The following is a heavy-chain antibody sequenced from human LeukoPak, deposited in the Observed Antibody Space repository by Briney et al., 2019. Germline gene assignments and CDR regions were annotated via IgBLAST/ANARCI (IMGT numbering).Heavy chain of an antibody. CDR2: IYSSGST. CDR3: ARDRDTFYQAAFDI. CDR1: SGSVSSVSYY. V-gene: IGHV4-61*10. Sequence: PSETLSLTCTVSSGSVSSVSYYWSWIRQPAGKGLEWIGRIYSSGSTNYNPSLKSRVTISVDTSKNQFSLKLSSVTAADTAVYYCARDRDTFYQAAFDIWGQGTMVTVSS. J-gene: IGHJ3*02. D-gene: IGHD2/OR15-2a*01.